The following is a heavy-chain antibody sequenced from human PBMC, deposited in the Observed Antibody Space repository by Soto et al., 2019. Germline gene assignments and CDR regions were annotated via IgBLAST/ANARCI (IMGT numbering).Heavy chain of an antibody. CDR1: GWSFSGYY. D-gene: IGHD3-10*01. Sequence: SETLSLTCTVYGWSFSGYYWRWIRQPPGKGREWIGEINHSGSTNYNPSLKSRDTISVDTSKNQFSLKPGAVTTAQTAANYCARGRGLASRQYSRDAGGQCISDTVSS. CDR3: ARGRGLASRQYSRDA. CDR2: INHSGST. V-gene: IGHV4-34*01. J-gene: IGHJ6*01.